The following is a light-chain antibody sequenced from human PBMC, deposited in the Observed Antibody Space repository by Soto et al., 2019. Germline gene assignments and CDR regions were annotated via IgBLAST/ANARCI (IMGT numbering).Light chain of an antibody. V-gene: IGKV1-39*01. CDR2: AAS. Sequence: DIQMTQSPSSLSASVGDRVTITCRASQSISSYLNWYQQKPGKAPKLLIYAASSLESGVPSRFSGSVSGTDFTLTISSLQPEDFATYYCLQDYSYPWTFGQGTKVDIK. J-gene: IGKJ1*01. CDR3: LQDYSYPWT. CDR1: QSISSY.